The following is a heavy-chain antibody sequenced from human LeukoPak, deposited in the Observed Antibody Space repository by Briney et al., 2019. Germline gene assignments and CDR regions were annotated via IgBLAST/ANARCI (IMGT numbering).Heavy chain of an antibody. CDR3: VRDDPGVQQERRLSPFDI. CDR2: ISKSRNYI. Sequence: GGSLRLSCAASGFTFSRYNMNWVRQAPGQGLEWVACISKSRNYIYYADSVRGRFTISRDDAKSSLYLQMDSLRVEDTALYYCVRDDPGVQQERRLSPFDIWGQGTMVTVSS. CDR1: GFTFSRYN. D-gene: IGHD1-1*01. J-gene: IGHJ3*02. V-gene: IGHV3-21*04.